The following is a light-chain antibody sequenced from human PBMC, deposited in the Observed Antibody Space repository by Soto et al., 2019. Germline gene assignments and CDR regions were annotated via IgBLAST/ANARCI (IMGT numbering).Light chain of an antibody. CDR2: GAS. J-gene: IGKJ4*01. V-gene: IGKV3-15*01. CDR1: QSVNIN. CDR3: QQYKDWPPLT. Sequence: EIVMTQSPVTLSASPGERVTLSCRASQSVNINLAWYQQRHGQAPRVLIYGASNRASGIPDKFSGSGSGTDFTLTISSLEPDDFALDFCQQYKDWPPLTFGGGPRVEIK.